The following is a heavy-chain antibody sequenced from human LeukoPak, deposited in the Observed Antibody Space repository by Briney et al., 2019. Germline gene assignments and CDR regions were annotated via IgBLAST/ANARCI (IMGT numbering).Heavy chain of an antibody. Sequence: PGGSLRLSCIASGFTFNRYGMHWVRQAPGKGLEWLAYIQYSGDNKNYADSVKGRFAVSRDNSKNTVFLQMNTLRPEDTAIYYCAKEMPEAGARPCDPWGQGTLVIVSS. J-gene: IGHJ5*02. CDR1: GFTFNRYG. D-gene: IGHD6-6*01. CDR2: IQYSGDNK. CDR3: AKEMPEAGARPCDP. V-gene: IGHV3-30*02.